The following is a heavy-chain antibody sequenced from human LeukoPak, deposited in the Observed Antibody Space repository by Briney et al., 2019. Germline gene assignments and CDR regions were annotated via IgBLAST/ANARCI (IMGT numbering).Heavy chain of an antibody. CDR2: SSSSGRAI. V-gene: IGHV3-48*02. Sequence: PGGSLRLSCAASGFTVSSNYMSWVRQTPGKGLEWVSYSSSSGRAIYYADSVRGRFTMSRDNAKNSLFLQMDSLRDEDTAVYYCARDKGNDYGTYDNWGQGTLVTVSS. CDR1: GFTVSSNY. D-gene: IGHD4-17*01. J-gene: IGHJ4*02. CDR3: ARDKGNDYGTYDN.